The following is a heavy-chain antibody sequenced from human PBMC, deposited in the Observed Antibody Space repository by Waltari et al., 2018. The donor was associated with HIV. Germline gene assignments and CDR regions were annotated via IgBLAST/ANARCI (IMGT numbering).Heavy chain of an antibody. CDR2: IYYSGST. CDR3: AIIAATWGRGMDV. J-gene: IGHJ6*02. D-gene: IGHD2-15*01. CDR1: GGSISSYY. Sequence: QVQLQESGPGLVKPSETLSLTCTVSGGSISSYYWSWIRQPPGKGLEWIGYIYYSGSTNYNPSRKSRVTISVDTSKNQFSLKLSSVTAADTAVYYCAIIAATWGRGMDVWGQGTTVTVSS. V-gene: IGHV4-59*01.